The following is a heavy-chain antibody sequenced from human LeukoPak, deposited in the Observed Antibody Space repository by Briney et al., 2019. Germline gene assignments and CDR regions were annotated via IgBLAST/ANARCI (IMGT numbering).Heavy chain of an antibody. CDR3: ASYGSGSSSFDY. D-gene: IGHD3-10*01. CDR1: GYTLTELS. CDR2: FDPEDGET. V-gene: IGHV1-24*01. J-gene: IGHJ4*02. Sequence: GASVKVSCKVSGYTLTELSMHWVRQAPGKGLEWMGGFDPEDGETIYAQKFQGRVTMTEDTSTDTAYMELNSLRAEDTAVYYCASYGSGSSSFDYWGQGTLVTVSS.